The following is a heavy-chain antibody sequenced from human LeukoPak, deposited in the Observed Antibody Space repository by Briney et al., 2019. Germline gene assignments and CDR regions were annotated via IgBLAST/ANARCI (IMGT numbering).Heavy chain of an antibody. V-gene: IGHV1-69*06. J-gene: IGHJ4*02. D-gene: IGHD2-2*01. Sequence: GSSVKVSCKASGGTFSSYDISWVRQAPGQGLEWMGGIMPMVGKANYAQKFQGRVTTTADKATSTAYMELSSLRSEDTAVYYCAGGRTDIVVPATLRNYYFDYWGQGTLVTVSS. CDR3: AGGRTDIVVPATLRNYYFDY. CDR2: IMPMVGKA. CDR1: GGTFSSYD.